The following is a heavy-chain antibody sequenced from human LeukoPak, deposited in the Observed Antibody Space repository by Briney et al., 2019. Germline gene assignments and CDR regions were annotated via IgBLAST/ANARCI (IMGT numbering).Heavy chain of an antibody. CDR3: ARDVYLDY. CDR1: GFTYSSYS. V-gene: IGHV3-21*01. CDR2: ISSNSRYL. J-gene: IGHJ4*02. Sequence: GGSLPVSCAASGFTYSSYSMNWVGPARGKGLEWVSSISSNSRYLSYADSLKGRFTISRDNAKNALYLQMNSLRAEDTAVYYCARDVYLDYWGQRTLV.